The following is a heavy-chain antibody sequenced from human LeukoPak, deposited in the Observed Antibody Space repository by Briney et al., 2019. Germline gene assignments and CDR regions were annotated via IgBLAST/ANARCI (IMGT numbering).Heavy chain of an antibody. D-gene: IGHD3-9*01. CDR2: IYPKSGGT. Sequence: ASVKVSCTTSGYTFADYYIHWVRQAPGQGLEWMGWIYPKSGGTNSAQKFQGRVTMTRDTSISTAYMALSRLRFDDTAVYYCARVSTSGYRDWLDPWGQGTLVTVSS. CDR1: GYTFADYY. J-gene: IGHJ5*02. V-gene: IGHV1-2*02. CDR3: ARVSTSGYRDWLDP.